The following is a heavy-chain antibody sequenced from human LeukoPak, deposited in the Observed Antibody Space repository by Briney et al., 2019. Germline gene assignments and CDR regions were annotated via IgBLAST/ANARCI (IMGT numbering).Heavy chain of an antibody. V-gene: IGHV4-34*01. Sequence: SETLSLTCAVYGGSFSGYYWSWIRQPPGKGLEWIGEINHSGSTNYNPSLKSRVTISVDTSKNQFSLKLSPVTAADTAVYYCARGVSLANLPDYYDSSGYYEHRPSDYWGQGTLVTVSS. D-gene: IGHD3-22*01. CDR3: ARGVSLANLPDYYDSSGYYEHRPSDY. CDR1: GGSFSGYY. J-gene: IGHJ4*02. CDR2: INHSGST.